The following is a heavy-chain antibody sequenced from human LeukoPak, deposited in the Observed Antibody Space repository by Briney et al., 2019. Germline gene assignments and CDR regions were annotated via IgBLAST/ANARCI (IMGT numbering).Heavy chain of an antibody. CDR2: IYPGDSDT. CDR3: ARQYSSSWYGLYYYYYMDV. CDR1: GYSFTSYW. J-gene: IGHJ6*03. Sequence: GESLKISCKSSGYSFTSYWIGWVRQMPGKGLEWMGIIYPGDSDTRYSPSFQGQVTISADKSISTAYLQWSSLKASDTAMYYCARQYSSSWYGLYYYYYMDVWGKGTTVTISS. D-gene: IGHD6-13*01. V-gene: IGHV5-51*01.